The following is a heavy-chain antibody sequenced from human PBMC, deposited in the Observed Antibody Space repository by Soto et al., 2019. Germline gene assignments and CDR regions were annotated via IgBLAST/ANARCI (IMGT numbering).Heavy chain of an antibody. CDR2: ISAYNGNT. CDR3: ARVPRTRTTVAPPNY. CDR1: GYTFTSYG. D-gene: IGHD4-17*01. J-gene: IGHJ4*02. Sequence: GASVKVSCKASGYTFTSYGISWVRQAPGQGLEWMGWISAYNGNTNYAQKLQGRVTMTTDTSTSTAYMELRRLRSDDTAVYYCARVPRTRTTVAPPNYWGQGTLVTVSS. V-gene: IGHV1-18*04.